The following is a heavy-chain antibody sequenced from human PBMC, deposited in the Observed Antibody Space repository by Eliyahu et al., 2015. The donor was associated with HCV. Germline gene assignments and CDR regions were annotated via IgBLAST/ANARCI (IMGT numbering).Heavy chain of an antibody. V-gene: IGHV3-53*01. D-gene: IGHD1-26*01. CDR1: GLTVSSNY. CDR2: IYSDGST. J-gene: IGHJ4*02. Sequence: EVQLVDAGGGVIHPGGSLRLSCAASGLTVSSNYMSWVRQAPGKGPEWVAIIYSDGSTYYADSLKGRFSISRDNSLNTVYLQMNSLKAEDTAVYYCARVVLVGLTDYFDFWGQGTLVTVSS. CDR3: ARVVLVGLTDYFDF.